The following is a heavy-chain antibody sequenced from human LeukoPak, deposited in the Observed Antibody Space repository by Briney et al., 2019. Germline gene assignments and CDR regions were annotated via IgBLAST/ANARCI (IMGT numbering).Heavy chain of an antibody. J-gene: IGHJ4*02. CDR2: ITDSGSSI. V-gene: IGHV3-11*01. CDR3: ARDLAVAGY. D-gene: IGHD6-19*01. Sequence: GGSLRLSCAASGFTFNHYYMGWIRQAPGKGREWVSYITDSGSSIHYADSVKGRFTMSSDNAKNSLYLQMNSLSAADTAVYYCARDLAVAGYWGQGTLVTVSS. CDR1: GFTFNHYY.